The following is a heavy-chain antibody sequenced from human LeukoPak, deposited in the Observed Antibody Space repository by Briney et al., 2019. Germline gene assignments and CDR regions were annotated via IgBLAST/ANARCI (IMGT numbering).Heavy chain of an antibody. CDR1: GFTFSSYE. CDR3: ARDLQYYDILTGYPFYYYYYGMDV. CDR2: ISSSGSTI. Sequence: PGGSLRLSCAASGFTFSSYEMNWVRQAPGKGPEWVSYISSSGSTIYYADSVKGRFTISRDNAKNSLYLQMNSLRAEDTAVYYCARDLQYYDILTGYPFYYYYYGMDVWGQGTTVTVSS. D-gene: IGHD3-9*01. V-gene: IGHV3-48*03. J-gene: IGHJ6*02.